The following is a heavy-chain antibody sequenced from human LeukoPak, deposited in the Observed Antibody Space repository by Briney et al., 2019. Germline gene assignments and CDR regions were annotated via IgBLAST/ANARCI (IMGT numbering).Heavy chain of an antibody. D-gene: IGHD3-10*01. Sequence: GRSLRLSCAASGFTFSIYWMHCVSQAPGKGLVWVSRLSSDGSSTNYADSVMGRFTVSRDNGENTLFLQMNSLRAEDTDVYYCATLGSYFEYWGQGTLVTVSP. CDR3: ATLGSYFEY. J-gene: IGHJ4*02. CDR2: LSSDGSST. V-gene: IGHV3-74*01. CDR1: GFTFSIYW.